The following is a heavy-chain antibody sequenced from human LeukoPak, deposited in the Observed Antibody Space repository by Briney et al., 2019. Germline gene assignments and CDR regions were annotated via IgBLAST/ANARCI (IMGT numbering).Heavy chain of an antibody. D-gene: IGHD3-3*01. V-gene: IGHV1-8*01. Sequence: GASVKVSCKASGYTFTSYDINWVRQATGQGLEWMGWMNPNSGNTGYAQKFQGRVTRTRNTSISTAYMELSSLRSEDTAVYYCARTYYDFWSGYFGVYYYYGMDVWGQGTTVTVSS. J-gene: IGHJ6*02. CDR1: GYTFTSYD. CDR3: ARTYYDFWSGYFGVYYYYGMDV. CDR2: MNPNSGNT.